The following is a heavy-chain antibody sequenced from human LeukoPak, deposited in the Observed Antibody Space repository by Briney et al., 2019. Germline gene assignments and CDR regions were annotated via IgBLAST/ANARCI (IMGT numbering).Heavy chain of an antibody. J-gene: IGHJ6*03. V-gene: IGHV4-4*07. CDR3: ARDRGSYANYYYYYMDV. CDR2: IYTSGST. Sequence: SETLSLTCTVSGGSISSYYWSWIRQPAGKGLEWIGRIYTSGSTNYNPSLKSRVTMSVDTSKNQFSLKLSSVTAADTAVYYCARDRGSYANYYYYYMDVWGKGTTVTVSS. D-gene: IGHD2-2*01. CDR1: GGSISSYY.